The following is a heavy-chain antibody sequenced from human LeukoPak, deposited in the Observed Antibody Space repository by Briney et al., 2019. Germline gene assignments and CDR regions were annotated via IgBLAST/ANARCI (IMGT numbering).Heavy chain of an antibody. J-gene: IGHJ4*02. D-gene: IGHD2-2*01. CDR1: GCTFSSYG. CDR3: ARDRDIVVVPAAILDY. Sequence: GGSLRLSCAASGCTFSSYGMHWVRQAPGKGLEWVAVIWYDGSNKYYADSVKGRFTISRDNSKNTLYLQMNSLRAEDTAVYYCARDRDIVVVPAAILDYWGQGTLVTVSS. V-gene: IGHV3-33*01. CDR2: IWYDGSNK.